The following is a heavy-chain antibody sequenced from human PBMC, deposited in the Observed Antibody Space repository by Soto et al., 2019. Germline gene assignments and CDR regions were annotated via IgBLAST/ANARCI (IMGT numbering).Heavy chain of an antibody. V-gene: IGHV3-15*07. CDR2: IKSKTDGGTT. J-gene: IGHJ4*02. CDR3: TTDPYYDSSGYYGPFDY. D-gene: IGHD3-22*01. Sequence: EVQLVESGGGLVKPGGSLRLSCAASGFTFSNAWMNWVRQAPGKGLEWVGRIKSKTDGGTTDYAAPVKGRFTISRDDSKNTLYLQMNSLKTEDTAVYYCTTDPYYDSSGYYGPFDYWGQGTLVTVSS. CDR1: GFTFSNAW.